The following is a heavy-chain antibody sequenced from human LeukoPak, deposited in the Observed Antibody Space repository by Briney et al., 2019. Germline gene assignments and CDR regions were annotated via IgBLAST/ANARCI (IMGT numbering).Heavy chain of an antibody. V-gene: IGHV4-39*01. CDR3: ARYASSGYYRYYFDY. CDR1: GGSISSSSYS. CDR2: TYYSGST. Sequence: SETLSLTCTVSGGSISSSSYSWGWIRQPPGKGLEWIGTTYYSGSTYYNPSLKSRVTISEDTSKNQFSLNLSSVTAADTAVYYCARYASSGYYRYYFDYWGQGTLVTVSS. D-gene: IGHD3-22*01. J-gene: IGHJ4*02.